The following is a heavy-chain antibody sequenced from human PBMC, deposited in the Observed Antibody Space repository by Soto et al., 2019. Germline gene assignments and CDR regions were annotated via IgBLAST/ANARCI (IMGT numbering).Heavy chain of an antibody. Sequence: EVQLLESGGGLVQPGGSLRLSCAASGFTFGSYAMNWLRQAPGRGLECVSFISGSGRTTYYADSVKGRFTVSRDNYKNTLYLQMNSLRAEDTALYYCAKFRGPSYSYSSMDVWGKGTTVTVSS. CDR3: AKFRGPSYSYSSMDV. D-gene: IGHD3-16*01. CDR2: ISGSGRTT. V-gene: IGHV3-23*01. CDR1: GFTFGSYA. J-gene: IGHJ6*03.